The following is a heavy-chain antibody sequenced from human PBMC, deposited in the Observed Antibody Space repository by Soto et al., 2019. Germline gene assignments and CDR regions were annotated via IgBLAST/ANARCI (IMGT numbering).Heavy chain of an antibody. Sequence: QVQLVESGGGVVQPGRSLRLSCAASGFTFSSYDIHWVRQAPGKGLEWVAVISYDGSNKYYADSVKGRFTFSRDNSRNTVYLDMNSLRTEDTAIYYCAKAAGRMAARRYFDYWGQGTLVTVSS. CDR3: AKAAGRMAARRYFDY. CDR1: GFTFSSYD. J-gene: IGHJ4*02. V-gene: IGHV3-30*18. CDR2: ISYDGSNK. D-gene: IGHD6-6*01.